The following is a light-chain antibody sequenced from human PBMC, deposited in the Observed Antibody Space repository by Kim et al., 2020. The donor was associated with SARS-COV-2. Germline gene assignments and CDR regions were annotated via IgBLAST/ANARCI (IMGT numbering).Light chain of an antibody. J-gene: IGLJ2*01. CDR1: SSHSLAGYD. CDR2: GNS. Sequence: SVPISYSGRSSHSLAGYDGLWYQQLPGTAPKPLIYGNSNRPSGVPDRFSGSKSGTSASLAITGLQAEDEADYYCQSYDSSLSGVVFGGGTQLTVL. CDR3: QSYDSSLSGVV. V-gene: IGLV1-40*01.